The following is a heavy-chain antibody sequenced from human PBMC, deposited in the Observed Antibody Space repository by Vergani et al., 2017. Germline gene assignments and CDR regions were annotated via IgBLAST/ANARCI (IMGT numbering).Heavy chain of an antibody. V-gene: IGHV1-2*02. D-gene: IGHD3-3*01. Sequence: QVQLVQSGAEVKKPGASVKVSCKASGYTFTGYYMHWVRQAPGKGLEWMAWSNHNSGGTNYAQKFQGRFTITRDTSISPAYMELRRRRCYDTSVYYCARYRTSTIVGGVISDFDYWGQGTLVTVSS. J-gene: IGHJ4*02. CDR2: SNHNSGGT. CDR3: ARYRTSTIVGGVISDFDY. CDR1: GYTFTGYY.